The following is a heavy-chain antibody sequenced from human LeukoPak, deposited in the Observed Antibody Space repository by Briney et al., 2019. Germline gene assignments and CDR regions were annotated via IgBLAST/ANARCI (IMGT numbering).Heavy chain of an antibody. V-gene: IGHV4-34*01. D-gene: IGHD3-16*02. CDR3: ARHFDSVFYDYVWGSYRYSFDY. CDR1: GESFSGNF. Sequence: PSETLSLTCAVSGESFSGNFWTWIRQSPGKGLEWIGEIDNNGITNYNPSLKSRVTISVDTSKNQFSLKLSSVTAADTAVYYCARHFDSVFYDYVWGSYRYSFDYWGQGTLVTVSS. J-gene: IGHJ4*02. CDR2: IDNNGIT.